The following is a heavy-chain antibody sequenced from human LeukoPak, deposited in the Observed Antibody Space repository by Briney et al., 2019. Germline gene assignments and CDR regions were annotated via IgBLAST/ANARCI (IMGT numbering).Heavy chain of an antibody. CDR1: GYTFTGYY. J-gene: IGHJ3*02. V-gene: IGHV1-2*02. D-gene: IGHD3-22*01. CDR3: ARGRRPFYESSGSDSFDI. CDR2: INPNSGGT. Sequence: GASVKVSCKASGYTFTGYYIHWVRQAPGQGLEWMGWINPNSGGTNYAQKFQGRVTMTRNTSISTAYMELSSLRSEGTAVYYCARGRRPFYESSGSDSFDIWGQGTMVTVSS.